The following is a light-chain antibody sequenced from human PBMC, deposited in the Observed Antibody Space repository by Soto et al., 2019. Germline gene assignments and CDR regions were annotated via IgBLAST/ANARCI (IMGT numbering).Light chain of an antibody. Sequence: DVQMTQSPSYVSASVGDRVTITCRAGQGIKNWLAWYQQKPGKAPNLLIYTGSSLQSGVPSRFSGSGSGTDFTLTINSLQPEDFATYYCQQAASFPITFGQGTRREI. CDR3: QQAASFPIT. CDR1: QGIKNW. CDR2: TGS. J-gene: IGKJ5*01. V-gene: IGKV1-12*01.